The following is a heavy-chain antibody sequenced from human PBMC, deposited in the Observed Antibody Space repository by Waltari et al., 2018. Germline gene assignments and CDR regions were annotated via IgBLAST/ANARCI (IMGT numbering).Heavy chain of an antibody. V-gene: IGHV3-53*01. CDR3: ARDPRWYESGD. J-gene: IGHJ4*02. CDR2: IYSYGRT. Sequence: EGPLVDSGGGLIQPGGSLNLSCVASAFSVSCNHMSWVRQAPGKGLELVSVIYSYGRTNYAESVKGRFTISRDSSKNTVYLQMSSLRVEDTAIYYCARDPRWYESGDWGQGTLVTVSS. D-gene: IGHD2-15*01. CDR1: AFSVSCNH.